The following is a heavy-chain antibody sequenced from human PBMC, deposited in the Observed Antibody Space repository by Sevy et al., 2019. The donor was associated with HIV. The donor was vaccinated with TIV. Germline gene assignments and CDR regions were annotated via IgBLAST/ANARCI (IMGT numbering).Heavy chain of an antibody. Sequence: SLRLSCAASGFRFEDYGMHWVRRAPGKGLEWVSGIGWNSGSVGYTVSVKGRNTISRDNAKNLLYLQMNRLTSEDTAVYYCAKDLLPDGSGSYPLDYWGQGTVVTVSS. V-gene: IGHV3-9*01. CDR2: IGWNSGSV. J-gene: IGHJ4*02. CDR3: AKDLLPDGSGSYPLDY. CDR1: GFRFEDYG. D-gene: IGHD3-10*01.